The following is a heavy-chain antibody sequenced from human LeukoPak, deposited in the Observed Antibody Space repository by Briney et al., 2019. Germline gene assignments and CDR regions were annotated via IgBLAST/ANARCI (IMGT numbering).Heavy chain of an antibody. CDR3: AKDLHYGSADY. D-gene: IGHD3-10*01. CDR1: GFTFSSYE. Sequence: PGGSLRLSCAASGFTFSSYEMNWVRQAPGKGLEWVSYISSSGSTIYYADSVKGRFTIPRDNSKNTLYLQMNSLRAEDTAVYYCAKDLHYGSADYWGQGTLVTVSS. V-gene: IGHV3-48*03. CDR2: ISSSGSTI. J-gene: IGHJ4*02.